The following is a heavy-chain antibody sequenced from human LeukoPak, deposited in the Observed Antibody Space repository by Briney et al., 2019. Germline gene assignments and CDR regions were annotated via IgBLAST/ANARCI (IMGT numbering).Heavy chain of an antibody. CDR2: IYYSGST. D-gene: IGHD2-2*01. V-gene: IGHV4-39*01. J-gene: IGHJ3*02. CDR3: ARRPIVVVPAAMPDDAFDI. Sequence: SETLSLTCTVSGGSISSSSYYWGWIRQPPGKGLEWIGSIYYSGSTYYNPSLKRRVTISVDTSKNQFSLKLSSVTAADTAVYYCARRPIVVVPAAMPDDAFDIWGQGTMVTVSS. CDR1: GGSISSSSYY.